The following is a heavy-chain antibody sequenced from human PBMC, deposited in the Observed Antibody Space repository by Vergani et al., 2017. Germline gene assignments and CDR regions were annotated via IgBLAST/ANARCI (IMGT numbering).Heavy chain of an antibody. CDR2: ISSSGSTI. V-gene: IGHV3-48*03. Sequence: EVQLVESGGGLVQPGGSLRLSCAASGFTFSRYEMNWVRQAPGKGLEWVSYISSSGSTIYYADSVKGRFTISRDNAKNSLYLQMNSLRAEDTAVYYCAKDGGGNYFDCWGQGTLVTVSS. CDR1: GFTFSRYE. D-gene: IGHD3-16*01. CDR3: AKDGGGNYFDC. J-gene: IGHJ4*02.